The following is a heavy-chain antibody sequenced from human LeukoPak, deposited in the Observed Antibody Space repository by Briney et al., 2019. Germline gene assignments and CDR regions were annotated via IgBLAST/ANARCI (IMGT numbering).Heavy chain of an antibody. CDR3: AGGIAAAGYDAFDI. Sequence: GGSLRLSCAASGFTFSSYAMSWVRQAPGKGLEWVSAISGSGGSTYYADSVKGRFTISRDNAKNSLYLQMNSLRAEDTAVYYCAGGIAAAGYDAFDIWGQGTMVTVSS. D-gene: IGHD6-13*01. J-gene: IGHJ3*02. V-gene: IGHV3-23*01. CDR2: ISGSGGST. CDR1: GFTFSSYA.